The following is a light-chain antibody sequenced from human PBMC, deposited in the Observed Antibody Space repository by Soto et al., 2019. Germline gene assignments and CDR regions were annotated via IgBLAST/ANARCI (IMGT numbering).Light chain of an antibody. Sequence: EKGMTQSPATLSMSPGERATLSCWASQSISSSLAVYQQKPGQAPKLLIYGASTRATGFAARFSGSGSGTEFTIGISSLQSEDFAVYYCQQYNSWPLTFGGGTKVEIK. J-gene: IGKJ4*01. CDR3: QQYNSWPLT. CDR1: QSISSS. CDR2: GAS. V-gene: IGKV3-15*01.